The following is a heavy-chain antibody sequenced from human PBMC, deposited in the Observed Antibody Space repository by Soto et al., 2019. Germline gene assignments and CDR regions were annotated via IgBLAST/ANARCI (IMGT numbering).Heavy chain of an antibody. CDR3: AKGLAVANARWFDP. J-gene: IGHJ5*02. CDR2: ISWNSGSI. Sequence: EVQLVESGGGLVQPGRSLRLSCAASGFTFDDYAMHWVRQAPGKGLEWVSGISWNSGSIGYADSVKGRFTISRDNAKNSLYLQMKSLRAEDTALYYCAKGLAVANARWFDPWGQGTLVTVSS. D-gene: IGHD6-19*01. CDR1: GFTFDDYA. V-gene: IGHV3-9*01.